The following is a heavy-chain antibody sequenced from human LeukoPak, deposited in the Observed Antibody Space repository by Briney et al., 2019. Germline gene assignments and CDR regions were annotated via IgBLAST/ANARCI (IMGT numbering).Heavy chain of an antibody. J-gene: IGHJ4*02. CDR1: GGSFSGYY. D-gene: IGHD6-13*01. V-gene: IGHV4-34*01. CDR2: INHRGST. CDR3: ARVSSSWYNPVSYFDY. Sequence: PSETLSLTCAVYGGSFSGYYWSWIRQPPGKGLEWIGEINHRGSTNYNPSLKSRVTISVDTSKNQFSLKLSSMTAADTAVYYCARVSSSWYNPVSYFDYWGQGTLVTVSS.